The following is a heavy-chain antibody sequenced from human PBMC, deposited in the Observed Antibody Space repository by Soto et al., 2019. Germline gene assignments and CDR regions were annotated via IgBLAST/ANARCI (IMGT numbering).Heavy chain of an antibody. Sequence: NPSETLSLTCTVSDGSISPYFWSWIRQPPGKGPEWIGYIYHSGDSNYNPALKSRVTISLDASKNQFSLKLSSVTAADTAVYYCARGTSGWFVSGFDPWGQGALVTVSS. CDR2: IYHSGDS. V-gene: IGHV4-59*01. J-gene: IGHJ5*02. D-gene: IGHD3-10*01. CDR3: ARGTSGWFVSGFDP. CDR1: DGSISPYF.